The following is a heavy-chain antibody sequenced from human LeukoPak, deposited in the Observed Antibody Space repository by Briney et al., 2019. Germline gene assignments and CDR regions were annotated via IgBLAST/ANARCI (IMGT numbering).Heavy chain of an antibody. Sequence: GESLKISCKGPGYSFTSYWIGWVRQMPGKGLEWMGIIYPGDSDTRYSPSFQGQVTISADKSISTAYLQWSSLKASDTAMYYCARLSGYCSSTSCSYYFDYWGQGTLVTVSS. CDR1: GYSFTSYW. J-gene: IGHJ4*02. D-gene: IGHD2-2*01. V-gene: IGHV5-51*01. CDR2: IYPGDSDT. CDR3: ARLSGYCSSTSCSYYFDY.